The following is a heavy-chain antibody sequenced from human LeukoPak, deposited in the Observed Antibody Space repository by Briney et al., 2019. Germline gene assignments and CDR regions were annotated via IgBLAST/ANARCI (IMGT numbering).Heavy chain of an antibody. V-gene: IGHV3-48*01. CDR2: ISSSSSTI. CDR1: GFTFSSYS. D-gene: IGHD3-3*01. Sequence: GGSLRLSCAASGFTFSSYSMNWVRQAPGKGLEWVSYISSSSSTIYYADSVKGRFTISRDNAKNSLYLQMNSLRAEDTAVYYCARAPPAYYDFWSGYYSWGQGTLVTVSS. CDR3: ARAPPAYYDFWSGYYS. J-gene: IGHJ4*02.